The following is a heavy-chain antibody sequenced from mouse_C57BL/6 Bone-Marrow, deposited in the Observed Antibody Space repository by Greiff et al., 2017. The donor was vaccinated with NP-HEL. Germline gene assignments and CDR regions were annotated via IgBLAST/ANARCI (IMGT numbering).Heavy chain of an antibody. V-gene: IGHV1-55*01. J-gene: IGHJ4*01. CDR2: IYPGSGST. CDR3: ARDDYDDPYYAMDY. CDR1: GYTFTSYW. Sequence: QVQLQQPGAELVKPGASVKMSCKASGYTFTSYWITWVKQRPGQGLEWIGDIYPGSGSTNYIEKFKSKATLTVDTSSSTAYMQLSSLTSEDSAVYYCARDDYDDPYYAMDYWGQGTSVTVSS. D-gene: IGHD2-4*01.